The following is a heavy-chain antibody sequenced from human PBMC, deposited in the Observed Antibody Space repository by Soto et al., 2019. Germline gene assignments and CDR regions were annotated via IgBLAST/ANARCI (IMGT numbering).Heavy chain of an antibody. CDR2: ISSDGNHK. V-gene: IGHV3-30*09. D-gene: IGHD1-1*01. J-gene: IGHJ4*02. Sequence: QVQLVESGGGVVQPGRSLRLSCAASGFSVSAYTVHWVRQAPGKGLEWVAVISSDGNHKYYTDSVKGRFAISRDTSTNTVFLQMNSLGPEDTVVYYCASWEQPLFEYWGQGTLVTVSS. CDR3: ASWEQPLFEY. CDR1: GFSVSAYT.